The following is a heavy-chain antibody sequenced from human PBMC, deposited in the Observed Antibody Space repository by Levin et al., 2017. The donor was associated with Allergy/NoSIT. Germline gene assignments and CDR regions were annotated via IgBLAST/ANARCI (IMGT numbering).Heavy chain of an antibody. CDR2: ISAGGNYI. Sequence: AGGSLRLSCAAFGILFSSYDMNWVRQAPGKGLEWVSSISAGGNYIYYADSVKGRFTISRDNAKNSLFLQMNSLRAEDTAVYYCASWAMYHYDRSAFDYFYYAMDVWGQGTTVTVSS. V-gene: IGHV3-21*01. CDR1: GILFSSYD. CDR3: ASWAMYHYDRSAFDYFYYAMDV. J-gene: IGHJ6*02. D-gene: IGHD3-22*01.